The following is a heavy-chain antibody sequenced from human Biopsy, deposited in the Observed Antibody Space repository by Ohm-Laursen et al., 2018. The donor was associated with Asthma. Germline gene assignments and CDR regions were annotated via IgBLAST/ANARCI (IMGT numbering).Heavy chain of an antibody. CDR2: ISYDGSNK. CDR1: GFTFSSYG. D-gene: IGHD3-3*01. J-gene: IGHJ4*02. Sequence: SLRFSCAASGFTFSSYGMHWVRQAPGKGLEWVAVISYDGSNKYYVDSVKGRFTISRDNSKNTLYLQMNSLRAEDTAVYYCASQSSGPDFWSGYYYFDYWGQGTLVTVSS. CDR3: ASQSSGPDFWSGYYYFDY. V-gene: IGHV3-30*03.